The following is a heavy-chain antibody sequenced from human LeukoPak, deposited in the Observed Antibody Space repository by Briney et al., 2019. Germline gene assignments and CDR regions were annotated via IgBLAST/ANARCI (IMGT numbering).Heavy chain of an antibody. D-gene: IGHD3-22*01. Sequence: GESLKISCKGSGYSFTSYWIGWVRQMPGKGLEWMGIIYPGDSDTRYSPSFQGQVTISADKSISTAYLQWSSLKASDTAVYYCARTSPYYYDSSGYYAFSAFDYWGQGTLVTVSS. CDR1: GYSFTSYW. J-gene: IGHJ4*02. V-gene: IGHV5-51*01. CDR2: IYPGDSDT. CDR3: ARTSPYYYDSSGYYAFSAFDY.